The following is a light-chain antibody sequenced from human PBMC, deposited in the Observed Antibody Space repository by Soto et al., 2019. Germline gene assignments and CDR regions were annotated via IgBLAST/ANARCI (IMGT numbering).Light chain of an antibody. V-gene: IGKV1-27*01. CDR2: DAS. CDR3: QKYYTAPET. CDR1: QGIGNY. Sequence: DLPITQSPSSLSSSVGDRGTLTCRASQGIGNYLAWYQQKPGKVPKNLIYDASTLQSGVPSRFSGSGSGTDFTLTISSLQPEDVATYYCQKYYTAPETFGQGTKVDIK. J-gene: IGKJ1*01.